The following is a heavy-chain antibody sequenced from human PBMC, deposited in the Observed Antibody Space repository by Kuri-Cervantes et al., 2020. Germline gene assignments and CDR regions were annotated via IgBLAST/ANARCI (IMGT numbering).Heavy chain of an antibody. CDR1: GFTFSSYG. V-gene: IGHV3-30*02. CDR2: IRYDGSNK. Sequence: GGSLRLSCAASGFTFSSYGMHWVRQAPGKGLEWVAFIRYDGSNKYYADSVKGRFTISRDNAKNTLYLQMNSLRAEDTAVYYCARGDGGYYDSSGFDYWGQGTLVTVSS. CDR3: ARGDGGYYDSSGFDY. D-gene: IGHD3-22*01. J-gene: IGHJ4*02.